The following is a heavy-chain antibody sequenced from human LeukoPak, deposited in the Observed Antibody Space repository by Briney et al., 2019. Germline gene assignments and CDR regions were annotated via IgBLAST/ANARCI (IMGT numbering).Heavy chain of an antibody. Sequence: GGSLKLSCAASGFTFSSYAMSWVRQAPGKGLEWVSAISGSGGSTYYADSVKGRFTISRDNSKNTLYLQMNSLGAEDTAVYYCAKDTDRGYCSGGSCYPDAFDIWGQGTMVTVSS. CDR1: GFTFSSYA. CDR3: AKDTDRGYCSGGSCYPDAFDI. V-gene: IGHV3-23*01. J-gene: IGHJ3*02. D-gene: IGHD2-15*01. CDR2: ISGSGGST.